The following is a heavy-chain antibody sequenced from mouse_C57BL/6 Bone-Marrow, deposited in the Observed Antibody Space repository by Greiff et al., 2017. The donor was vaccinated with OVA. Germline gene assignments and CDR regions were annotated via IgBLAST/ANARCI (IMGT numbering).Heavy chain of an antibody. Sequence: EVQLVESGGGLVQPKGSLKLSCAASGFSFNNYAMNWVRQAPGKGLEWVARIRSKSNNYATYYADSVKDRFTISRDDSESMLYLQMNNLKTEDTAMYYCVRHNGPYCYGSRSYWYFDVWGTGTTVTVSS. CDR1: GFSFNNYA. D-gene: IGHD1-1*01. CDR3: VRHNGPYCYGSRSYWYFDV. V-gene: IGHV10-1*01. CDR2: IRSKSNNYAT. J-gene: IGHJ1*03.